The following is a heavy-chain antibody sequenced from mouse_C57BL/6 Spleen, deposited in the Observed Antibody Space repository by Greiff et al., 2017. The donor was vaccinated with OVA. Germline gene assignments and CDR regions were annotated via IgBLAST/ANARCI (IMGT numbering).Heavy chain of an antibody. CDR2: IIPSNGGT. CDR1: GYTFTSYW. CDR3: ARGGLRDYYAMDY. Sequence: QVQLQQPGTELVKPGASVKLSCKASGYTFTSYWMHWVKQRPGQGLEWIGNIIPSNGGTNYNEKFKSKATLTVDKSSSTAYMQLSSLTSEDSAVYYCARGGLRDYYAMDYWGQGTSVTVSS. J-gene: IGHJ4*01. D-gene: IGHD2-2*01. V-gene: IGHV1-53*01.